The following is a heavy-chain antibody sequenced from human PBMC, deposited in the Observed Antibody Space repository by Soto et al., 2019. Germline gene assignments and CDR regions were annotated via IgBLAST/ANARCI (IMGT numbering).Heavy chain of an antibody. CDR2: IYYSGST. V-gene: IGHV4-31*03. J-gene: IGHJ5*02. CDR1: GGSISSGGYY. D-gene: IGHD2-2*01. Sequence: QVQLQESGPGLVKPSQTLSLTCTVSGGSISSGGYYWSWIRQHPGKGLEWIGYIYYSGSTYYNPSLKSRVTISVDTSKNQLSLKLSSVTAADTAVYYCARGEDVVVPAAIFSGWFDPWGQGTLVTVSS. CDR3: ARGEDVVVPAAIFSGWFDP.